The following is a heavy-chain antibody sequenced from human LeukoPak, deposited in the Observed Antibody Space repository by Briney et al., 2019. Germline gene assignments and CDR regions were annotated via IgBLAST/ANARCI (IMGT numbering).Heavy chain of an antibody. CDR3: ARDLDFWSSLPGYYYGMDV. CDR2: IIPIFGTA. D-gene: IGHD3-3*01. CDR1: GGTFSSYA. J-gene: IGHJ6*02. Sequence: ASVTVSCKASGGTFSSYAISWVRQAPGQGLEWMGGIIPIFGTANYAQKFQGRVTITADESTSTAYMELSSLRSEDTAVYYCARDLDFWSSLPGYYYGMDVWGQGTTVTVSS. V-gene: IGHV1-69*13.